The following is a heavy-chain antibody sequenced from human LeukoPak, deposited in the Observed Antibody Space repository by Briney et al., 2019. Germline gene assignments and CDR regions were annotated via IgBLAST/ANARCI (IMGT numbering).Heavy chain of an antibody. D-gene: IGHD2-15*01. Sequence: GGSLRLSCAASGFTFSSYTMNWVRQAPGKGLEWVSYISSSSSYTNYADSVKGRFTISRDNAKNSLYLQMNSLRAEDTAVYHCARDRYCSGGSCYGWFDPWGQGTLVTVSS. CDR3: ARDRYCSGGSCYGWFDP. V-gene: IGHV3-21*05. CDR2: ISSSSSYT. J-gene: IGHJ5*02. CDR1: GFTFSSYT.